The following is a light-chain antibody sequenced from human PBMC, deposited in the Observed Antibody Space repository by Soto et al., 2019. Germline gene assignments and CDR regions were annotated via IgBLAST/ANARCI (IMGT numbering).Light chain of an antibody. V-gene: IGKV3-15*01. CDR1: QSFSSD. Sequence: EIVMTQSPATLSVSPGERAALSCTSSQSFSSDLAWYHQKPGQAPRLLIGGSSTRATGIPARFSGSGSGTEFTLTISSLQSDDFAVYYCQQYSIWRTFGQGTKVDIK. CDR2: GSS. J-gene: IGKJ1*01. CDR3: QQYSIWRT.